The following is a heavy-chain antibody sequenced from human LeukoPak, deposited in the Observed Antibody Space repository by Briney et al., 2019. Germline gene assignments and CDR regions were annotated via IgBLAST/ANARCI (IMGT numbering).Heavy chain of an antibody. D-gene: IGHD3-3*02. V-gene: IGHV4-39*07. CDR3: ARGLSV. CDR1: GGSISSSSYY. Sequence: PSETLSLTCTVSGGSISSSSYYWSWIRQPPGKGLEWIGEINHSGSTNYNPSLKSRVTISVDTSKNQFSPKLSSVTAADTAVYYCARGLSVWGQGTLVTVPS. CDR2: INHSGST. J-gene: IGHJ4*02.